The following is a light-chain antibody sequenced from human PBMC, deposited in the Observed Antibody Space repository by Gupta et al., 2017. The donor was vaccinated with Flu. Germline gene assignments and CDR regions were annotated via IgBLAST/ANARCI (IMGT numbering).Light chain of an antibody. Sequence: QSALTQPASVSGSPGQSITISCTGTSSDVGGYNYVSWYQQHPGKAPKLMIYEVSNRPSGVSNRFSGSKSGNTASLTISGLQAEDEADDYCSSYTSSSTLWVFGTGTKVTVL. J-gene: IGLJ1*01. CDR2: EVS. CDR3: SSYTSSSTLWV. CDR1: SSDVGGYNY. V-gene: IGLV2-14*01.